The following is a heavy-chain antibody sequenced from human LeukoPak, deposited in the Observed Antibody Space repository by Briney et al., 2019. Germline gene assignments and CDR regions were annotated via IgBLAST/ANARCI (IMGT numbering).Heavy chain of an antibody. D-gene: IGHD4-17*01. CDR2: IYYSGST. J-gene: IGHJ4*02. Sequence: SETRSLTCTVSGGSISSSSYYWGWIRQPPGKGLEWIGSIYYSGSTYYNPSLKSRVTISVDTSKNQFSLKLSSVTAADTAVYYCARHEMTSVDYWGQGTLVTVSS. CDR3: ARHEMTSVDY. CDR1: GGSISSSSYY. V-gene: IGHV4-39*01.